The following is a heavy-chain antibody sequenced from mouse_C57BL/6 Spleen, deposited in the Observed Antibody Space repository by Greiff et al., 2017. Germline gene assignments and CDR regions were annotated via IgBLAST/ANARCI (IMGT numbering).Heavy chain of an antibody. V-gene: IGHV1-64*01. J-gene: IGHJ3*01. D-gene: IGHD1-1*01. Sequence: QVQLQQPGAELVKPGASVKLSCKASGYTFTSYWMHWVKQRPGQGLEWIGMIHPNSGSTNYNEKFKSKATLTVDKSSSTAYMPLSSLTSEDSAVYYCARSGGRSYPAWFAYWGQGTLVTVSA. CDR1: GYTFTSYW. CDR2: IHPNSGST. CDR3: ARSGGRSYPAWFAY.